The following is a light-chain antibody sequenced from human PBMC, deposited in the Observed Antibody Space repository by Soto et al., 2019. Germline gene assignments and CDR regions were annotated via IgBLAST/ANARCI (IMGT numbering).Light chain of an antibody. Sequence: EIVMTQSPATLSVSPGEGATLSCRVSQSVSSNLAWYQLKPGRAPRLLIYGASTRATGIPAGFSGSGSGTEFTLTISSLQSEDSAAYYCQQYNNWPPLTFGGGTKVEIK. J-gene: IGKJ4*01. CDR1: QSVSSN. V-gene: IGKV3-15*01. CDR3: QQYNNWPPLT. CDR2: GAS.